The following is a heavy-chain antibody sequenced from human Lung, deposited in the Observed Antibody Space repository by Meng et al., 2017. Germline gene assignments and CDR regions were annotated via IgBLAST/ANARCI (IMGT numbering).Heavy chain of an antibody. Sequence: GRLMQWRSVLVRCSCVSSPRWLFSGGSFSDYYWSWIRQPPGKGLEWIGQINHSGSTHYNPSLESRATISVDTSQNSLSLKLSFVTAADSAVYYCARGPTTMAHDFDYWGQGTLVTVSS. J-gene: IGHJ4*02. CDR3: ARGPTTMAHDFDY. D-gene: IGHD4-11*01. V-gene: IGHV4-34*01. CDR2: INHSGST. CDR1: GGSFSDYY.